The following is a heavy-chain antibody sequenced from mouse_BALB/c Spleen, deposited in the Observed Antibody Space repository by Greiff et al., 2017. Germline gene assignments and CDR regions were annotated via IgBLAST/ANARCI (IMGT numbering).Heavy chain of an antibody. CDR2: ISDGGSYT. CDR3: ARSDGYSYYFDY. Sequence: EVQLVESGGGLVKPGGSLKLSCAASGFTFSDYYMYWVRQTPEKRLEWVATISDGGSYTYYPDSVKGRFTISRDNAKNNLYLQMSSLKSEDTAMYYCARSDGYSYYFDYWGQGTTLTVSS. CDR1: GFTFSDYY. J-gene: IGHJ2*01. V-gene: IGHV5-4*02. D-gene: IGHD2-3*01.